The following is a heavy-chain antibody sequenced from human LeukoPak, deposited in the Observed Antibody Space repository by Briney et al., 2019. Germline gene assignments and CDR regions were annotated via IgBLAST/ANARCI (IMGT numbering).Heavy chain of an antibody. Sequence: ASVKVSCKASGYTFTSYYMHWVRQAPEQGLEWMGIINPSGGSTSYAQKFQGRVTMTRDMSTSTVYMELSSLRSEDTAVYYCARDRDGSKSRSDFDYWGQGTLVTVSS. CDR1: GYTFTSYY. CDR2: INPSGGST. D-gene: IGHD5-24*01. V-gene: IGHV1-46*01. CDR3: ARDRDGSKSRSDFDY. J-gene: IGHJ4*02.